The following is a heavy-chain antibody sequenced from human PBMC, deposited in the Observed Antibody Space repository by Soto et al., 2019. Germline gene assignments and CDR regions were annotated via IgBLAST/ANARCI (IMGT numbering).Heavy chain of an antibody. D-gene: IGHD6-6*01. CDR1: GFTFSAYT. CDR3: ARVHIAARDY. J-gene: IGHJ4*02. CDR2: ISSIGAYI. Sequence: EVQLVESGGGLVKPGGSLRLSCAAPGFTFSAYTMSWVRQAPGKGLEWVSTISSIGAYIKYADSVRGRFTVSRDNSKNSLFLQMDSLRVDDTAVYFCARVHIAARDYWGQGTLVSVSS. V-gene: IGHV3-21*02.